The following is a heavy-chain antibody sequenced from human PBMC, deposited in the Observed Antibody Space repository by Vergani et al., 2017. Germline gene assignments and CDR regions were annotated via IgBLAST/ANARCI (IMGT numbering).Heavy chain of an antibody. CDR3: ARSLMGPVPQFDP. CDR1: GGSISSSRYY. Sequence: QLQLQESGPGLVKPSETLSLTCTVSGGSISSSRYYWGWIRQPPGKGLEWIGSIYYSGSTYYNPSLKSRVTISVDTSKNQFSLKLSSVTAADTAVYYCARSLMGPVPQFDPWGQGTLVTVSS. J-gene: IGHJ5*02. V-gene: IGHV4-39*07. CDR2: IYYSGST. D-gene: IGHD2-2*01.